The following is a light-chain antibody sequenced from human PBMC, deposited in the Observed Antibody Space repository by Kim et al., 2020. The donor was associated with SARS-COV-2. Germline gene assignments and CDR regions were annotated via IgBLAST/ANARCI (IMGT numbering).Light chain of an antibody. CDR1: SGSIASNY. Sequence: GKTVTISYTRSSGSIASNYVQWYQQRPGSAPTTVIYEDNQRPSGVPDRFSGSIDSSSNSASLTISGLKTEDEADYYCQSYDSSTVVFGGGTQLTVL. CDR3: QSYDSSTVV. J-gene: IGLJ2*01. V-gene: IGLV6-57*03. CDR2: EDN.